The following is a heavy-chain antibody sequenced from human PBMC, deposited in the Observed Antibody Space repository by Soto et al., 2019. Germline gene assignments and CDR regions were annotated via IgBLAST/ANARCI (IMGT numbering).Heavy chain of an antibody. Sequence: QVQLVQSGAEVKKPGSSVKVSCKASGSTFSSYAISWVRQAPGQGLEWMGGIIPIFGTANYAQKFQGRVTITADKSTSTAYMELSSLRSEDTAVYYWAVETLYSSSVGWFDPWGQGTLVTVSS. CDR2: IIPIFGTA. CDR1: GSTFSSYA. D-gene: IGHD6-6*01. V-gene: IGHV1-69*06. CDR3: AVETLYSSSVGWFDP. J-gene: IGHJ5*02.